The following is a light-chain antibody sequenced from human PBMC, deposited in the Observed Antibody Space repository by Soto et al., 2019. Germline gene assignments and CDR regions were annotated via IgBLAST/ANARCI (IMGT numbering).Light chain of an antibody. J-gene: IGKJ1*01. CDR1: QSVSNNY. Sequence: EIVLTQSPGTLSPSPGERATLSCRASQSVSNNYLAGYQQKPGQAPRLLICGASNRATGIPDRFSGSGSGTDFTLTISRLEPEYFTVYYCQQYGSSCTFVQGTNGDIK. CDR2: GAS. V-gene: IGKV3-20*01. CDR3: QQYGSSCT.